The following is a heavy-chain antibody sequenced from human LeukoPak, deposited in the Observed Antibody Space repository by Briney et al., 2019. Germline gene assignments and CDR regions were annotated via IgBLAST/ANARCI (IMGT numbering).Heavy chain of an antibody. CDR2: IKQDGSEK. Sequence: PGGSLRLSCAASGSTFSRYWMSWVRQAPGKGLEWVANIKQDGSEKYYVDSVKGRFTTSRDNARNSLHLQMNSLRAEDTAVYFCSGWGTYSSSWLGAFDIWGQGTVVTVSS. CDR3: SGWGTYSSSWLGAFDI. V-gene: IGHV3-7*05. CDR1: GSTFSRYW. J-gene: IGHJ3*02. D-gene: IGHD6-13*01.